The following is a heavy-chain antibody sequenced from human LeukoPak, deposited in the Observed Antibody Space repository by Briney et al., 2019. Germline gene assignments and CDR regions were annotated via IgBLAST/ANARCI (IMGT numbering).Heavy chain of an antibody. CDR1: GFTFSSYA. CDR2: ICGSGGST. CDR3: AQTAMVKIFDY. V-gene: IGHV3-23*01. Sequence: LSGGSLRLSCAASGFTFSSYAMSWVRQAPGKGLEWVSVICGSGGSTYYADSVKGRFTISRVNSKNTVYLQMNSLRAEDTAVYYCAQTAMVKIFDYWGQGTLVTVSS. J-gene: IGHJ4*02. D-gene: IGHD5-18*01.